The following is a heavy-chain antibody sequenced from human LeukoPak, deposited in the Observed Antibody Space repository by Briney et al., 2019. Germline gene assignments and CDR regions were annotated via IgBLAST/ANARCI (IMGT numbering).Heavy chain of an antibody. V-gene: IGHV3-74*01. J-gene: IGHJ4*02. Sequence: GGSLRLSCAASGFTLSDYWMNWVRQVPGKGPVWVSHISPDGRNVAYADSVKGRFTISRDSAKNTLYLQMNSLRVEDTAVYYCVRDGGGTTPYDCWGQGSLVTVSS. CDR2: ISPDGRNV. D-gene: IGHD1-7*01. CDR1: GFTLSDYW. CDR3: VRDGGGTTPYDC.